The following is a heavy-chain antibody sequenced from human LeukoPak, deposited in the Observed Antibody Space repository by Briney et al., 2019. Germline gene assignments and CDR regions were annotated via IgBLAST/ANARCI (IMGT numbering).Heavy chain of an antibody. CDR2: ISAYNGNT. J-gene: IGHJ3*02. D-gene: IGHD3-3*01. CDR3: ARLLAGPYEDFWSGYYLGAFDI. V-gene: IGHV1-18*01. Sequence: GASVKVSCKASGYTFTSYGISWVRQAPGQGLEWMGWISAYNGNTNYAQKLQGRVTMTTDTSTSTAYMELRSLRSDDTAMYYCARLLAGPYEDFWSGYYLGAFDIWGQGTMVTVSS. CDR1: GYTFTSYG.